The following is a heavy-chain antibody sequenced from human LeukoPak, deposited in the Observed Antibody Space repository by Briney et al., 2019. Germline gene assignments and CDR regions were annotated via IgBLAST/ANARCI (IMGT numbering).Heavy chain of an antibody. CDR3: ARGATDYDFWSGYPYFDY. Sequence: GGSLRLSCAASGFTFSRYDLSWVRQAPGKGLECVSTIGRDVSSTYYADSVKGRFTISRDNAKNSLYLQMNSLRAEDTAVYYCARGATDYDFWSGYPYFDYWGQGTLVTVSS. CDR2: IGRDVSST. J-gene: IGHJ4*02. D-gene: IGHD3-3*01. CDR1: GFTFSRYD. V-gene: IGHV3-21*01.